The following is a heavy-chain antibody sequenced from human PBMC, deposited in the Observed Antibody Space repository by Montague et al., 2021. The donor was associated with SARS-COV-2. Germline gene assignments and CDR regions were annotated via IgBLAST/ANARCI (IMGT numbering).Heavy chain of an antibody. CDR3: ARGDDYVWGSYRYLQWFDP. CDR2: INHSGST. Sequence: SETLSLTCAVYGGSFSGYYWSWIRQPPGKGLEWIGEINHSGSTNYNPSLKSRVTISVDTSKNQFSLKLSSVTAADTAVYYCARGDDYVWGSYRYLQWFDPWGQGTLVTVSS. D-gene: IGHD3-16*02. V-gene: IGHV4-34*01. CDR1: GGSFSGYY. J-gene: IGHJ5*02.